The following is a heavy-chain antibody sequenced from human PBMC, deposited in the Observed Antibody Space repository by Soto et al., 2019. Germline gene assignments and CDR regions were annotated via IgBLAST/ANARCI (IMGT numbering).Heavy chain of an antibody. CDR3: ARPANSGGYAGGYDGMDV. J-gene: IGHJ6*02. Sequence: SETLSLTCTVSGGSISSYYWSWIRQPPGKGLEWIGYIYYSGSTNYNPSLKSRVTISVDTSKNQFSLKLSSVTAAETAVYYCARPANSGGYAGGYDGMDVWGQGTGVSVS. CDR1: GGSISSYY. CDR2: IYYSGST. V-gene: IGHV4-59*01. D-gene: IGHD6-19*01.